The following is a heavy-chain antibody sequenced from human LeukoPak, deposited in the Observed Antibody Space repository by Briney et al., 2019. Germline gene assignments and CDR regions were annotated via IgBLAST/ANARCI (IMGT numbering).Heavy chain of an antibody. J-gene: IGHJ4*02. Sequence: ASVKVSCKASGYTFTGYYMHWVRQAPGQGLEWMGWINPNSGGTNYAQKFQGRVTMTRDTSISTAYMELSRLRSDDTDVYYCARDYYGSGSYYNLLGGDYWGQGTLVTVSS. CDR3: ARDYYGSGSYYNLLGGDY. V-gene: IGHV1-2*02. CDR1: GYTFTGYY. CDR2: INPNSGGT. D-gene: IGHD3-10*01.